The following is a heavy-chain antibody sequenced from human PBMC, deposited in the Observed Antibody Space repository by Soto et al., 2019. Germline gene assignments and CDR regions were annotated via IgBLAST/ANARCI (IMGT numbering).Heavy chain of an antibody. J-gene: IGHJ5*02. CDR3: ARGPRYPGFDH. Sequence: QVQLQQWGAGLLKPSETLSLICAVYGGSFSGYYCSWIRQPPGKWLEWIGEINLGGSTNYTPSLKSRVTISVYTSKNQFSLKLSAVTAADTAVYYCARGPRYPGFDHWGNGTLVIVSS. V-gene: IGHV4-34*01. D-gene: IGHD1-26*01. CDR1: GGSFSGYY. CDR2: INLGGST.